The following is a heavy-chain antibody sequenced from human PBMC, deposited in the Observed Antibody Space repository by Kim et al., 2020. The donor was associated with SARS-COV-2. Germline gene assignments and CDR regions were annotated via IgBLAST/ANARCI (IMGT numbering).Heavy chain of an antibody. Sequence: ASVKVSCKASGYTFTSYAMHWVRQAPGQRLEWMGWINAGNGNTKYSQKFQGRVTITRDTSASTAYMELSSLRSEDTAVYYCAREGFWAPITMVRGVWRGGFDYWGQGTLVTVSS. D-gene: IGHD3-10*01. V-gene: IGHV1-3*01. CDR2: INAGNGNT. CDR1: GYTFTSYA. J-gene: IGHJ4*02. CDR3: AREGFWAPITMVRGVWRGGFDY.